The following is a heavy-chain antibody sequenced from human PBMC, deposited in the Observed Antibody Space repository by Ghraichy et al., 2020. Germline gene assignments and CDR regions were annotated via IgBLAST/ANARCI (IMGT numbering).Heavy chain of an antibody. CDR2: IYYSGST. Sequence: SCTVSGASISSGIYYWNWIRQHPGKGLEWIGYIYYSGSTYYNPSLKSRVSISEDTSKNQFSLKLSSVTAADTAVYYCARGKAVAGTLYDYWGQGTLVTVSS. D-gene: IGHD6-19*01. V-gene: IGHV4-30-4*01. J-gene: IGHJ4*02. CDR1: GASISSGIYY. CDR3: ARGKAVAGTLYDY.